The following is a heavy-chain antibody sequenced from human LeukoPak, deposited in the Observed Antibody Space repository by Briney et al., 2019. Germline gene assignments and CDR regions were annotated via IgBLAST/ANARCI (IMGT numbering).Heavy chain of an antibody. D-gene: IGHD1-14*01. V-gene: IGHV1-24*01. J-gene: IGHJ4*02. CDR3: ATEKAWNHGGFDY. Sequence: ASVKVSCKVSEYTVTELSFHRVRQAPGEGLKWMGGFDAENDETIYAQKFQGRVTVTQDTSTDTAYMELSSLRSEDTAVYYCATEKAWNHGGFDYWGQGTPVIVSS. CDR2: FDAENDET. CDR1: EYTVTELS.